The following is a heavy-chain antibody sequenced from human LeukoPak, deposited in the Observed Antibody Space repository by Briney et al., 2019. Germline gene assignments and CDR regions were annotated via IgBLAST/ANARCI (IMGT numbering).Heavy chain of an antibody. CDR2: ISGSGGST. J-gene: IGHJ4*02. D-gene: IGHD3-16*02. CDR3: AKAVHYDYVWGSYRHSLGYFDY. CDR1: GFTFSSYA. Sequence: GGSLRLSYAASGFTFSSYAMSWVRQAPGKGLEWVSAISGSGGSTYYADSVKGRFTISRDNSKNTLYLQMNSLRAEDTAVYYCAKAVHYDYVWGSYRHSLGYFDYWGQGTLVTVSS. V-gene: IGHV3-23*01.